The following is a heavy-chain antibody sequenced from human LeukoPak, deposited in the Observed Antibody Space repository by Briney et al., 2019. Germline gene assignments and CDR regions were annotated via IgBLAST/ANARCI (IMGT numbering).Heavy chain of an antibody. CDR1: GGTFSSYA. Sequence: SVKVSCKASGGTFSSYAISWVRQAPGQGLEWMGRIIPILGIANCAQKFQGRVTITADKSTSTAYMELSSLRSEDTAVYYCAIWGGVLAYCGGDCYSGFDYWGQGTLVTVSS. V-gene: IGHV1-69*04. D-gene: IGHD2-21*02. CDR3: AIWGGVLAYCGGDCYSGFDY. CDR2: IIPILGIA. J-gene: IGHJ4*02.